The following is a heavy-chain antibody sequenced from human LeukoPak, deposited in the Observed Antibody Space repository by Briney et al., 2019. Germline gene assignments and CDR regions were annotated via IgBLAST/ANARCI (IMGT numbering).Heavy chain of an antibody. J-gene: IGHJ3*02. V-gene: IGHV3-23*01. CDR3: AKGDLTIFGVVTPTGAFDI. CDR2: ISGSGGST. D-gene: IGHD3-3*01. Sequence: GGSLRLSCAASGFTFSSYAMSWVRQAPGKGLEWVSDISGSGGSTYYADSVKGRFTISGDNSKNTLYLQMNSLRAEDTAVYYCAKGDLTIFGVVTPTGAFDIWGQGTMVTVSS. CDR1: GFTFSSYA.